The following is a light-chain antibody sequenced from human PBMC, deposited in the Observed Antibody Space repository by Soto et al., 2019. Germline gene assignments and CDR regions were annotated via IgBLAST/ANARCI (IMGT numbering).Light chain of an antibody. CDR2: GHN. Sequence: QSVLTQPPSASGTPGQRVTISCSGSSTNIGSNTVNWYRQLPGTAPKFLIYGHNERPSGVPDRFSASKSGTSASLAISGLQSEDEADYYCAAWDGSLNGVLFGGGTKLTVL. CDR1: STNIGSNT. CDR3: AAWDGSLNGVL. J-gene: IGLJ2*01. V-gene: IGLV1-44*01.